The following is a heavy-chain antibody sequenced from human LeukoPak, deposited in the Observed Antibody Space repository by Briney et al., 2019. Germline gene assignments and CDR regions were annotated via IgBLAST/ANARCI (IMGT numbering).Heavy chain of an antibody. CDR2: INRNSGGT. D-gene: IGHD4-17*01. J-gene: IGHJ3*02. V-gene: IGHV1-2*02. CDR3: ARSWDTVADAFDI. CDR1: GYTFTGYY. Sequence: ASVKVSCKASGYTFTGYYMHWVRQAPGQGLEWMGWINRNSGGTNYAQKFQGRVTMTRDTSISTAYMELSRLRSDDTAVYYCARSWDTVADAFDIWGQGTMVTVSS.